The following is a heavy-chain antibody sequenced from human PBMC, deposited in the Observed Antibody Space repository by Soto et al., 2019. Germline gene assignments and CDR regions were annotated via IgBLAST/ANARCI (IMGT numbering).Heavy chain of an antibody. CDR1: GGSISSSSYY. J-gene: IGHJ5*02. V-gene: IGHV4-39*01. CDR2: IYYSGST. CDR3: ARGHDFWSGYSLRPNWFDP. Sequence: QLQLQESGPGLVKPSETLSLTCTVSGGSISSSSYYWGWIRQPPGKGLEWIGSIYYSGSTYYNPSLKSRVTISVDTSKNQFSXKLSSVTAADTAVYYCARGHDFWSGYSLRPNWFDPWGQGTLVTVSS. D-gene: IGHD3-3*01.